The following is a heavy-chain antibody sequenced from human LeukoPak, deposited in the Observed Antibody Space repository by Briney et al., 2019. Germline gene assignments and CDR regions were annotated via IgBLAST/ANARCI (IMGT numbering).Heavy chain of an antibody. J-gene: IGHJ5*02. V-gene: IGHV1-18*01. CDR1: GYTFTSYG. Sequence: ASVKVSCKASGYTFTSYGISWVRQAPGQGLEWMGWISAYNGNTNYAQKLQGRVTMTTDTSTSTAYMELRSLRSDDTAVYYCARVLGRRQHNWFDPWGQGTLVTVSS. D-gene: IGHD1-1*01. CDR2: ISAYNGNT. CDR3: ARVLGRRQHNWFDP.